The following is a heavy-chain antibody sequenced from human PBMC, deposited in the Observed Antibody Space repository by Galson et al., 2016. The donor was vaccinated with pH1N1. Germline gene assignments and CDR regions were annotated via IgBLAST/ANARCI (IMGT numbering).Heavy chain of an antibody. V-gene: IGHV4-61*02. CDR3: ARGGEEVLTFGEPHNWFDP. D-gene: IGHD3-10*01. CDR2: VYSSGST. Sequence: TLSLTCTASGGSISSRTYYWSWIRQPAGKGLEWIGLVYSSGSTRYNPSLKSRVTISADTSKSQLSLKMTSVTAADTAVYYCARGGEEVLTFGEPHNWFDPWGQGILVTVSS. J-gene: IGHJ5*02. CDR1: GGSISSRTYY.